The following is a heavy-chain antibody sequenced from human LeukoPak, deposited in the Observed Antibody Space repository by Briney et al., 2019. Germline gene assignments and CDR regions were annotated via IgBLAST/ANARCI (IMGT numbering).Heavy chain of an antibody. J-gene: IGHJ4*02. CDR1: GFTVSTNY. CDR3: ARGGLETGVKYFFDY. Sequence: GGSLRLSCTASGFTVSTNYVSWVRQAPGKGLEWVSTIYRGGSTYYADSVKGRFTISRDNSKNTVYLQINTLRVEDTAVYYCARGGLETGVKYFFDYWGQGTLITVSS. D-gene: IGHD7-27*01. CDR2: IYRGGST. V-gene: IGHV3-66*01.